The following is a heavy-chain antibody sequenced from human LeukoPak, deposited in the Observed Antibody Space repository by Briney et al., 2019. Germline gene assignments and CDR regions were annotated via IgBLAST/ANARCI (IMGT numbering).Heavy chain of an antibody. D-gene: IGHD5-18*01. CDR2: INPSGGST. Sequence: GSVKVSCKASGFTFTSYYMHWVRQAPGQGLEWMGIINPSGGSTSYAQKFQGRVTMTRDTSTSTVYMELSSRRSEDTAVYYCASGELWWKPQFWGQGTLVTVSS. CDR3: ASGELWWKPQF. J-gene: IGHJ4*02. CDR1: GFTFTSYY. V-gene: IGHV1-46*01.